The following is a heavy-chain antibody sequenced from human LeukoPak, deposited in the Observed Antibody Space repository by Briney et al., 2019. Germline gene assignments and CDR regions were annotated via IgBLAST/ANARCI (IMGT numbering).Heavy chain of an antibody. CDR3: VKTMVTFGGLIRTDASGI. J-gene: IGHJ3*02. CDR2: INNSGGKT. Sequence: GGSLRLSRSASGFTFSGYAMHWVRQAPGKGLEYVSGINNSGGKTQYADSVTGRLTISRDSSKNILYLHMSSLKTDDTAVYYCVKTMVTFGGLIRTDASGIWGQGTMVIVSS. CDR1: GFTFSGYA. D-gene: IGHD3-16*01. V-gene: IGHV3-64D*08.